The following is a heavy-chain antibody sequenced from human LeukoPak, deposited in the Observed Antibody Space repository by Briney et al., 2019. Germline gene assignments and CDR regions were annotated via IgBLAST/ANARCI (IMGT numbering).Heavy chain of an antibody. V-gene: IGHV3-9*03. CDR3: AKGLGSSSWFSFDY. Sequence: GGSLRLSCAASGFTFDDYAMHWVRQAPGKGLEWVSGISWNSGSIGYADSVKGRFTISRDYAKNSLYLQMNSLRAEDMALYYCAKGLGSSSWFSFDYWGQGTLVTVSS. CDR1: GFTFDDYA. D-gene: IGHD6-13*01. CDR2: ISWNSGSI. J-gene: IGHJ4*02.